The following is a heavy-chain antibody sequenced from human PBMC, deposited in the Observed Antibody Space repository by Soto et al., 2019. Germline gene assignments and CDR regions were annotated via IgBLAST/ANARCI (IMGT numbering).Heavy chain of an antibody. CDR3: ARDGTVTTGQGTFYYGFGV. D-gene: IGHD4-17*01. CDR1: GGSISRGVSY. J-gene: IGHJ6*02. Sequence: KTSETRSLSSTVSGGSISRGVSYWNWIRQHPGKVLEWIGYIAYSGSTYYNPSLQSRVTISVDTSKNQFSLKLRSVTAADTAVYYCARDGTVTTGQGTFYYGFGVWGQGTTVTVSS. V-gene: IGHV4-31*03. CDR2: IAYSGST.